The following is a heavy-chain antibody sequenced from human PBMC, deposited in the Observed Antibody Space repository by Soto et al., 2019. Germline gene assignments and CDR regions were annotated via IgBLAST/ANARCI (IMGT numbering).Heavy chain of an antibody. CDR2: IFHNGIS. V-gene: IGHV4-61*01. CDR1: GGSVRSGIYY. D-gene: IGHD6-19*01. J-gene: IGHJ4*02. CDR3: AREHGAVPCTVDY. Sequence: QVQLQESGPGLVKPSETLSLTCTVSGGSVRSGIYYWSWIRQPPGKTLEWIGYIFHNGISKSSPSLNSRVTISIDTSKNQFSLNLRSVTAADTAVYYCAREHGAVPCTVDYWGQGTLVTVA.